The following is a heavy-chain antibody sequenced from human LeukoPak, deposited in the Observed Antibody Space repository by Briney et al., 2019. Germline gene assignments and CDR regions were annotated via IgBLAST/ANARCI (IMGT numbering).Heavy chain of an antibody. CDR3: AKDVRGHRRPLDY. J-gene: IGHJ4*02. Sequence: GGSLRLSCAASGFTVSSNYMSWVRQAPGKGLEWVSAISGSGGRRNYADYYADSVKGRFTISRDNSKNTLYLQMNSLRAEDTAVYYCAKDVRGHRRPLDYWGQGTLVTVSS. CDR2: ISGSGGRR. D-gene: IGHD5-18*01. V-gene: IGHV3-23*01. CDR1: GFTVSSNY.